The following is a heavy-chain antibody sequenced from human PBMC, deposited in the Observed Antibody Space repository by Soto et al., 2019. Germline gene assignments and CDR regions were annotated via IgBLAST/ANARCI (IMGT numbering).Heavy chain of an antibody. J-gene: IGHJ4*02. Sequence: GGSLRLSCSASGFTFSSYAMHRVRQAPGKGLEYVSAISSNGGSTYYADSVKGRFTISRDNSKNTLYLQMSSLRAEDTAVYYCVARKINWGSIYWGQGTLVTVSS. V-gene: IGHV3-64D*08. CDR2: ISSNGGST. D-gene: IGHD7-27*01. CDR3: VARKINWGSIY. CDR1: GFTFSSYA.